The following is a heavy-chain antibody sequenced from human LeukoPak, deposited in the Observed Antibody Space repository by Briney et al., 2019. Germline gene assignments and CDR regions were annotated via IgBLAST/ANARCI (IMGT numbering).Heavy chain of an antibody. CDR3: AKDLDPYSSSSCFDY. CDR1: GFTFSSYG. Sequence: GGSLRLSCAASGFTFSSYGMHWVRQAPGKGLEWVAVISYDGSNKYYADSVKGRFTISRDNSKNTLYLQMNSLRAEDTAVYYCAKDLDPYSSSSCFDYWGQGTLVTVSS. J-gene: IGHJ4*02. CDR2: ISYDGSNK. V-gene: IGHV3-30*18. D-gene: IGHD6-6*01.